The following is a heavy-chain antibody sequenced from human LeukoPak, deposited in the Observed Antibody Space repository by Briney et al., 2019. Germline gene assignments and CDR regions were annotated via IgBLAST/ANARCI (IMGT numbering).Heavy chain of an antibody. J-gene: IGHJ6*03. D-gene: IGHD3-10*01. Sequence: SSETLSLTCTVSGGSISNYYWSWIRQPPGKGLEWIGYIHYSGSTNYKPSLKSRVTISVDTSKNQFSLKLSSVTAADTAVYYCARVEEGYGSGRRENYYYYYMDVWGKGTTATISS. CDR1: GGSISNYY. CDR3: ARVEEGYGSGRRENYYYYYMDV. CDR2: IHYSGST. V-gene: IGHV4-59*01.